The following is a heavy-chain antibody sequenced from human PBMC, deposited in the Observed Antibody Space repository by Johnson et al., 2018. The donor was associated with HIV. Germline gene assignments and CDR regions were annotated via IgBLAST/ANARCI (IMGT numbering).Heavy chain of an antibody. CDR3: AREGGYSGYEGVGHTNDAFDI. CDR1: GLNVSGHY. D-gene: IGHD5-12*01. V-gene: IGHV3-11*01. Sequence: QVQLVESGGGVVQPGRSLRLSCAASGLNVSGHYMSWIRQAPGKGLEWVSYISSSGSTIYYADSVKGRFPISRDNARNSLYLQMNSLRAEDTAVYYCAREGGYSGYEGVGHTNDAFDIWGQGTMVTVSS. J-gene: IGHJ3*02. CDR2: ISSSGSTI.